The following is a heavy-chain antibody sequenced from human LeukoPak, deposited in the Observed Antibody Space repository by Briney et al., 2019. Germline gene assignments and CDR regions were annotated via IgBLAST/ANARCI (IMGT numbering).Heavy chain of an antibody. V-gene: IGHV1-24*01. CDR3: ATAPIAGTTLYFPDP. D-gene: IGHD1-7*01. Sequence: ASVKVSCKVSGYTLTELSTHWVRQAPGKGLEWMGGFDPEDGETIYAQKFQGRVTMTEDTSTDTAYMELSSLRSEDTAVYYCATAPIAGTTLYFPDPWGQGTLVTVSS. CDR1: GYTLTELS. J-gene: IGHJ5*02. CDR2: FDPEDGET.